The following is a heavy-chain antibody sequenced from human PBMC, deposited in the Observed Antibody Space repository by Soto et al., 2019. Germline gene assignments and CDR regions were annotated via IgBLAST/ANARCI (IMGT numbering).Heavy chain of an antibody. CDR3: SGRGYSSSWYLGRLNWFDP. V-gene: IGHV4-4*02. J-gene: IGHJ5*02. CDR2: IYHSGST. CDR1: GGSISSSNW. D-gene: IGHD6-13*01. Sequence: QVQLQESGPGLVKPSGTLSLTCAVSGGSISSSNWWSWVRQPPGKGLEWIGEIYHSGSTNYNPSLKSRVTISVDKSKNQFSLKLSSVTAVDTAVYYCSGRGYSSSWYLGRLNWFDPWGQGTLVTVSS.